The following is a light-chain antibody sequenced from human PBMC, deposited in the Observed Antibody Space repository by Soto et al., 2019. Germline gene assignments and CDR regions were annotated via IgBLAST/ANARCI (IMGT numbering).Light chain of an antibody. Sequence: EIVMTQSPATLSVSPGERATRSCMASQSVTSSLAWFQQRPGQAPRLLIYAASTRATGIPARFSGSGSGTEFTLTISRLQSEDFAVYYCQRYNNWPRTFGQGTKVDI. CDR2: AAS. CDR1: QSVTSS. V-gene: IGKV3-15*01. CDR3: QRYNNWPRT. J-gene: IGKJ1*01.